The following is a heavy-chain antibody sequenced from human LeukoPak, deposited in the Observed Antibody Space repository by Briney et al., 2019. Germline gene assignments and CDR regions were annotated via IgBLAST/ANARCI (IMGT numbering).Heavy chain of an antibody. CDR3: ARVGEWLRFSYYYYMDV. CDR2: ISSSSSTI. Sequence: GGSLRLSCAASGFTFSSYSMNWVRQAPGKGLEWVSYISSSSSTIYYADSVKGRFTISRGNAKNSLYLQMNSLRAEDTAVYYCARVGEWLRFSYYYYMDVWGKGTTVTVSS. V-gene: IGHV3-48*01. J-gene: IGHJ6*03. D-gene: IGHD5-12*01. CDR1: GFTFSSYS.